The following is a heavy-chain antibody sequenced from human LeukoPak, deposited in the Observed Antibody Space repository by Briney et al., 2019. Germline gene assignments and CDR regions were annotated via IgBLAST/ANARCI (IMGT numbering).Heavy chain of an antibody. D-gene: IGHD5-18*01. Sequence: GASVKVSCKASGYTFTGYYMHWARQAPGQGLEWMGWINPNSGGTNYAQKFQGRVTMTRDTSISTACMELSRLRSDDTAVYYCARGLQLWLKAPFDYWGQGTLVTVSS. CDR3: ARGLQLWLKAPFDY. V-gene: IGHV1-2*02. CDR1: GYTFTGYY. J-gene: IGHJ4*02. CDR2: INPNSGGT.